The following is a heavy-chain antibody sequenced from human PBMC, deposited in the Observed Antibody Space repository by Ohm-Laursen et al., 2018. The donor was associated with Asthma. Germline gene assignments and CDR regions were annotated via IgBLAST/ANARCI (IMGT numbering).Heavy chain of an antibody. CDR1: GFTFSSYD. J-gene: IGHJ4*02. V-gene: IGHV3-13*01. D-gene: IGHD1-26*01. CDR2: IGTAGDT. CDR3: ARLVGAKGLYYFDY. Sequence: SLRLSCAASGFTFSSYDMHWVRQATGKGLEWVSAIGTAGDTYYPGSVKGRFTISRENAKNSLYLQMNSLRAGDTAVYYCARLVGAKGLYYFDYWGQGTLVTVSS.